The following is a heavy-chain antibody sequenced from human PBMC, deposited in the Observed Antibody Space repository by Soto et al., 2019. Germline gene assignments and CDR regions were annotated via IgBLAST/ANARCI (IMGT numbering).Heavy chain of an antibody. Sequence: QVHLVQSGAEVKKPGASVKVSCKGSGYTFTSYGITWVRQAPGPGLAGMGWISAHNGNTDYAQKLQGRVTVTRDASTSTAYMELMSLRSDDTAVYASARVRYGDYWGQGALVTVSS. J-gene: IGHJ4*02. CDR2: ISAHNGNT. CDR1: GYTFTSYG. D-gene: IGHD1-1*01. CDR3: ARVRYGDY. V-gene: IGHV1-18*01.